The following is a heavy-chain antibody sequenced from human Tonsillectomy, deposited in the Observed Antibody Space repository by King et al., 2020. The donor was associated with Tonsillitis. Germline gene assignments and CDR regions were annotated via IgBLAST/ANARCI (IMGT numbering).Heavy chain of an antibody. D-gene: IGHD5-24*01. CDR3: SRETWVYGS. J-gene: IGHJ5*02. V-gene: IGHV1-2*02. CDR2: INCNSGST. Sequence: VKLVQSGTEVKVPGASVTVSCKASGYTFTDYHIHWIRQAPGQGLEWMGWINCNSGSTNYAQNLQGRVTLTRDTSTNTAYMDLRSLRSDDTAIYYCSRETWVYGSWGQGTLVTVSS. CDR1: GYTFTDYH.